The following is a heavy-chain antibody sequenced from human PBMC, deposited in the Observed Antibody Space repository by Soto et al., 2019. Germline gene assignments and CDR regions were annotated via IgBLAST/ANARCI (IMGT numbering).Heavy chain of an antibody. Sequence: QVTLKQSGPVLVKPAETLTLTCTVSGFSLSNTLMGVSWIHQPPGGALEWLAHIFSNDEASYSTSLRSRLTISKDTSKSQVVLTMTNMDPVDTGTYYCARIEGSRGFDPWGQGTLVTVSS. D-gene: IGHD6-13*01. J-gene: IGHJ5*02. CDR2: IFSNDEA. CDR1: GFSLSNTLMG. CDR3: ARIEGSRGFDP. V-gene: IGHV2-26*01.